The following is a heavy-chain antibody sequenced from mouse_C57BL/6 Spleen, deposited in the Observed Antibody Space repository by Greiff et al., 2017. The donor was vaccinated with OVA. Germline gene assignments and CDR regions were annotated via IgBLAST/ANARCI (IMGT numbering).Heavy chain of an antibody. V-gene: IGHV1-52*01. Sequence: QVQLQQPGAELVRPGSSVKLSCKASGYTFTSYWMHWVKQRPIQGLEWIGNIDPSDSETHYNQKFKDKATLTVDKSSSTAYMQLSSLTSEGSAVYFCALTTVRGRGYFEVCGTGTTVTVSS. CDR2: IDPSDSET. J-gene: IGHJ1*03. D-gene: IGHD1-1*01. CDR3: ALTTVRGRGYFEV. CDR1: GYTFTSYW.